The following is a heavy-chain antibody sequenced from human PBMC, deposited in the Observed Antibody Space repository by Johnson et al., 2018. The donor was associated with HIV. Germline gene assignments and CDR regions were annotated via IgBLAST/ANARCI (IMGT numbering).Heavy chain of an antibody. CDR3: ARGKGAAAGLDTFDI. V-gene: IGHV3-30-3*01. D-gene: IGHD6-13*01. CDR2: ISYDGSNK. CDR1: GLTFSSYA. J-gene: IGHJ3*02. Sequence: QMLLVESGGGVVQPGRSLRLSCAASGLTFSSYAMHWVRQAPGKGLARAAVISYDGSNKYYADSVKRRFSISRDNARHSLYLQMSSLRAEDTALYYCARGKGAAAGLDTFDIWGQGTMVSVSS.